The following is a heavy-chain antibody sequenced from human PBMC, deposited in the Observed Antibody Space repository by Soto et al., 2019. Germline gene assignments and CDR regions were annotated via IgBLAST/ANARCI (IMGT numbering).Heavy chain of an antibody. CDR1: SGSFSWYY. Sequence: SETLSLTCSIYSGSFSWYYWSWIRQPPGKGLEWIGEISQSGNTNYSPSLKSRVSISIDTSKKQFSLNLASVSAADTAVYYCARAPKVSGSSQTRPDFWGQGTLVTVSS. J-gene: IGHJ4*02. V-gene: IGHV4-34*01. CDR2: ISQSGNT. D-gene: IGHD6-6*01. CDR3: ARAPKVSGSSQTRPDF.